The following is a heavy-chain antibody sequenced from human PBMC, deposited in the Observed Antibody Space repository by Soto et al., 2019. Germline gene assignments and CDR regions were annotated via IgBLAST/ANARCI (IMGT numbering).Heavy chain of an antibody. CDR3: AIEGVGFGH. CDR1: GFTFSVSS. CDR2: IRSRANHYAT. J-gene: IGHJ4*02. Sequence: EVQLVESGGGLVRPGGSVRLSCAASGFTFSVSSMHWVRQASGKGLEWLGRIRSRANHYATTYSESLKGRVIISRDDSQDTMFLEMSSLRTEDTAMYYGAIEGVGFGHWGQGTLVTVS. V-gene: IGHV3-73*01.